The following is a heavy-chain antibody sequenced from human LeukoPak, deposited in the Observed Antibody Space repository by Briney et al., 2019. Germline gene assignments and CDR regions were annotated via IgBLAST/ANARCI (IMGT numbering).Heavy chain of an antibody. Sequence: SETLSLTCAVYGGSFSGYYWSWIRQPPGKGLEWIGEINHSGSTNYNPSLKSRVTISVDTSKNQFSLKLSSVTAADTAVYYCARVAGTNWFDPWGQGTLVTLSS. D-gene: IGHD6-19*01. CDR2: INHSGST. CDR1: GGSFSGYY. CDR3: ARVAGTNWFDP. V-gene: IGHV4-34*01. J-gene: IGHJ5*02.